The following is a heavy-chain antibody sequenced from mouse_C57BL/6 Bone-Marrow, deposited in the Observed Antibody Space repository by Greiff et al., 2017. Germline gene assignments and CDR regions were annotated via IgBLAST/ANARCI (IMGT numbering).Heavy chain of an antibody. D-gene: IGHD1-1*01. Sequence: VQLQQSGAELVRPGASVKLSCTASGFNIKDDYMHWVKQRPEQGLEWIGWIDPENGDTEYASKFQGKATITADTSSNPAYLQLSSLTSEDTAVYYCTTGYGSLDYWGQCTTLTVSS. V-gene: IGHV14-4*01. CDR3: TTGYGSLDY. CDR2: IDPENGDT. CDR1: GFNIKDDY. J-gene: IGHJ2*01.